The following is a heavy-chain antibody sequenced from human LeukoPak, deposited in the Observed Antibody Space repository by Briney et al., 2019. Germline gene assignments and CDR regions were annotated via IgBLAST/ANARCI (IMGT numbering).Heavy chain of an antibody. D-gene: IGHD5-18*01. CDR1: GFTFSSYG. V-gene: IGHV3-48*02. CDR2: INPSSSTI. Sequence: PGGSLRLSCAASGFTFSSYGMNWVRQAPGKGLKWVAYINPSSSTIYYADSVKGRFTISRDNAKNSLYLQMNSLRDEDTAVYYCARAGTAMVTTFDQWGQGTLVTVSS. CDR3: ARAGTAMVTTFDQ. J-gene: IGHJ4*02.